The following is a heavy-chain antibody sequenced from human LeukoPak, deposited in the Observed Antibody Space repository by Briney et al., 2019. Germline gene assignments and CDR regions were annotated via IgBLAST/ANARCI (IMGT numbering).Heavy chain of an antibody. CDR2: ISAYNGNT. J-gene: IGHJ5*02. Sequence: GASVKVSCKASGYTFTSYGISWVRQAPGQGLEWMGWISAYNGNTNYAQKLQGRVTMTTDTSTSTAYMELRSLRSDDTAVYYCARAGFRNIVVVTAIASWFDPWGQGTLVTVSS. CDR3: ARAGFRNIVVVTAIASWFDP. D-gene: IGHD2-21*02. V-gene: IGHV1-18*01. CDR1: GYTFTSYG.